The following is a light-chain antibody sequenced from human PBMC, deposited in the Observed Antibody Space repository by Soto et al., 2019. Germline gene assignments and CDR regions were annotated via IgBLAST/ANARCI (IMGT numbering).Light chain of an antibody. CDR3: QQYDTLPS. CDR2: DAA. CDR1: HSINNY. J-gene: IGKJ3*01. Sequence: DIQLTQSPSSLSASVRDRDTITCQASHSINNYLNWYQQKPGKAPKLLIYDAANLQAGVPSRFSGGGSGSNYTFTTSSLQAEDIATYYCQQYDTLPSFGPGTRVAIK. V-gene: IGKV1-33*01.